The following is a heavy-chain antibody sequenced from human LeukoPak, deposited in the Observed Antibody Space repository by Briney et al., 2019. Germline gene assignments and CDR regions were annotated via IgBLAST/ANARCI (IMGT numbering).Heavy chain of an antibody. J-gene: IGHJ4*02. CDR1: GFSFSSFW. D-gene: IGHD2-2*01. Sequence: PGGSLRLSCAASGFSFSSFWMSWVRQAPGKGLEWVADIKEEGRTTYYVDSVKGRFTISRDNAKNTLYLQMNSLRAEDTAVYYCARDSPAGTSWRSEPTFDYWGKGTLVTVTS. V-gene: IGHV3-7*04. CDR2: IKEEGRTT. CDR3: ARDSPAGTSWRSEPTFDY.